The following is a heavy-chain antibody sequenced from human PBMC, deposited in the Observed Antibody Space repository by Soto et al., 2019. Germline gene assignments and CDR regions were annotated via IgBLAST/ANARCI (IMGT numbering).Heavy chain of an antibody. V-gene: IGHV3-33*01. J-gene: IGHJ4*02. CDR1: GFIFSNYV. CDR3: ARGDY. CDR2: IWFDGSNE. Sequence: QVQLVESGGGVVQPGRSLRLSCAASGFIFSNYVINWVRQAPGKGLEWVAVIWFDGSNEYYADSVKGRFTISRDNSKNTLYLQMNSLRPEDTAVYYCARGDYWGQGTLVTVSS.